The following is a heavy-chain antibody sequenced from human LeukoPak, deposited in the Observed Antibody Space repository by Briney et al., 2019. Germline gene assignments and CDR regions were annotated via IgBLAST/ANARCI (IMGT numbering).Heavy chain of an antibody. V-gene: IGHV4-34*01. D-gene: IGHD6-6*01. CDR2: INHSGST. Sequence: SETLSLTCAVYGGSFSGYYWSWIRQPPGKGLEWIGEINHSGSTNYNPSLKSRVTISVDTSKNQFSLKLSSVTAADTAVYYCARGRIAARPGISAFDIWGQGTMVTVSS. J-gene: IGHJ3*02. CDR3: ARGRIAARPGISAFDI. CDR1: GGSFSGYY.